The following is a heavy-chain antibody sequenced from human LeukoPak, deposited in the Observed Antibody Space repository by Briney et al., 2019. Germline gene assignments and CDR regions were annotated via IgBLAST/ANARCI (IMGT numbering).Heavy chain of an antibody. CDR3: TTVDYDSSGYVSY. CDR2: IKSKTDGGTT. J-gene: IGHJ4*02. D-gene: IGHD3-22*01. CDR1: GSPFSNAW. Sequence: GGSLRLSSAASGSPFSNAWRSWGRRPPGKGLEWVGRIKSKTDGGTTNYAAPVKGRFTISRDDSKNTLYLQMNSLKTEDTAVYYCTTVDYDSSGYVSYWGQGTLVTVSS. V-gene: IGHV3-15*01.